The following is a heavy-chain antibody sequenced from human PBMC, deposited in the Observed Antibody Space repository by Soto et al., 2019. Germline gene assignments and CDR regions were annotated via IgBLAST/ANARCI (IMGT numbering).Heavy chain of an antibody. V-gene: IGHV4-39*01. D-gene: IGHD3-10*01. CDR2: IYYSGST. CDR3: AGSGGPEGDWVDP. J-gene: IGHJ5*02. CDR1: GGSISSSSYY. Sequence: SETLSLTCTVSGGSISSSSYYWGWIRQPPGKGLEWIGSIYYSGSTYYNPSLKSRVTISVDTSKNQFSLKLSSVTAADTAVYYCAGSGGPEGDWVDPWGQGILVTDPS.